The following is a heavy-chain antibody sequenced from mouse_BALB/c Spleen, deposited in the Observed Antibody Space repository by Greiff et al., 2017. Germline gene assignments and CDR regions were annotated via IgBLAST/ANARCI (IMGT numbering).Heavy chain of an antibody. CDR3: APDGYYAY. CDR2: IDPANGNT. V-gene: IGHV14-3*02. J-gene: IGHJ3*01. Sequence: EAQLQQSGAELVKPGASVKLSCTASGFNIKDTYMHWVKQRPEQGLEWIGRIDPANGNTKYDPKFQGKATITADTSSNTAYLQLSSLTSEDTAVYYCAPDGYYAYWGQGTLVTVSA. D-gene: IGHD2-3*01. CDR1: GFNIKDTY.